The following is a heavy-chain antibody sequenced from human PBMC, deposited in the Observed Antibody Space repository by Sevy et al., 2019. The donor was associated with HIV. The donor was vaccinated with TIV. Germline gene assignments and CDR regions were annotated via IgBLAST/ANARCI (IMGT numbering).Heavy chain of an antibody. Sequence: SETLYLTCTVSGDSISSYYWSWIRHPPGKGLEWIGYIFYNGITNYNPSLKSRVTISVDTSKNQFSLKLSSVTASDTAVYYCARSIAAPRGMDVWGQGTTVTVSS. CDR3: ARSIAAPRGMDV. D-gene: IGHD6-6*01. V-gene: IGHV4-59*01. J-gene: IGHJ6*02. CDR2: IFYNGIT. CDR1: GDSISSYY.